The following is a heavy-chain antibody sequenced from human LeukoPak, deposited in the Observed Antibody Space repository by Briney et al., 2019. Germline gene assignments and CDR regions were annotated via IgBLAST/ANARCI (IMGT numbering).Heavy chain of an antibody. J-gene: IGHJ4*02. CDR2: VNHSGYT. V-gene: IGHV4-34*01. D-gene: IGHD4-23*01. CDR3: ARSYGGNSAFDY. Sequence: SETLSLTCDVSGVSFSTYYWSRIRQSPQKGLEWIGEVNHSGYTNYNPSLKGRVTISVDTSKNQFSLKLSSVTAADTAVYYCARSYGGNSAFDYWGQGTLVTVSS. CDR1: GVSFSTYY.